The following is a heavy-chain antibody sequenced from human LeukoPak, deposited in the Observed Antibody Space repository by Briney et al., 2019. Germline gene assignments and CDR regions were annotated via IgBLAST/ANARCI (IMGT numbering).Heavy chain of an antibody. Sequence: PGGSLRLSCAASGFTFDDYGMSWVCQAPGKGLEWVSGINWNGGSTGYADSVKGRFTISRDNAKNSLYLQMNSLRAEDTALYYCARGRVVPAAKYFDYWGQGTLVTVSS. V-gene: IGHV3-20*04. CDR3: ARGRVVPAAKYFDY. D-gene: IGHD2-2*01. CDR2: INWNGGST. CDR1: GFTFDDYG. J-gene: IGHJ4*02.